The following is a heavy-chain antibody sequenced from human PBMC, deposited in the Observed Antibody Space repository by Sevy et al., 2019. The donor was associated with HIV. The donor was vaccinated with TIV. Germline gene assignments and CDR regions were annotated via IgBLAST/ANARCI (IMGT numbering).Heavy chain of an antibody. D-gene: IGHD2-8*01. V-gene: IGHV3-23*01. J-gene: IGHJ4*02. CDR2: SYFGCGEI. Sequence: GGSLRLSCAASGFTFSKYSMSWVRQPPGKGLEWVSTSYFGCGEINYADSVKGRFTISRDNSKSSAYLQMNNLRPEDTAVYYCAREGCTKPHDYWGQGTLVTVSS. CDR3: AREGCTKPHDY. CDR1: GFTFSKYS.